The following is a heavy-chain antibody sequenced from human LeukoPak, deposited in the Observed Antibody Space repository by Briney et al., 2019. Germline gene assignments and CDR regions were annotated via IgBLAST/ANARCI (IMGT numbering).Heavy chain of an antibody. CDR3: ARAGDLDY. D-gene: IGHD3-16*01. V-gene: IGHV3-30-3*01. Sequence: PGGSLRLSCAASGFTFSSYAMHWVRQAPGKGLEWVAVISCDGSNKYYADSVKGRFTISRDNSKNTLYLQMNSLRAEDTAVYYCARAGDLDYWGQGTLVTVSS. CDR2: ISCDGSNK. CDR1: GFTFSSYA. J-gene: IGHJ4*02.